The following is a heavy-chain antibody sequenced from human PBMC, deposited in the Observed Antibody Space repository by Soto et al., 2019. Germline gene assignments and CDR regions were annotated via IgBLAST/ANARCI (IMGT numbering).Heavy chain of an antibody. D-gene: IGHD5-12*01. Sequence: QVQLVESGGGLVKPGGSLRLSCAASGFTFSDYYMSWIRQAPGKGPEWVSYISSSNSYTNYADSVKGRFTVSRDNVKNSLYLQMNSLRAEDTAVYYCASNKGYSGYEGPDYWGQGTLVTVSS. V-gene: IGHV3-11*05. CDR2: ISSSNSYT. CDR3: ASNKGYSGYEGPDY. CDR1: GFTFSDYY. J-gene: IGHJ4*02.